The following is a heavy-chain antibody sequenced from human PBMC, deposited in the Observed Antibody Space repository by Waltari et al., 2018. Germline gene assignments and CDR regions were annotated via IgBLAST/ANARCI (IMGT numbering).Heavy chain of an antibody. V-gene: IGHV1-8*01. D-gene: IGHD3-16*01. CDR1: GYTFTGYD. CDR3: ARGAVPGKGANWFDP. CDR2: MNPKSGNA. Sequence: QVQLVQSGAEVKKPGASVKVSCKASGYTFTGYDINWVRQAPGQGLEWMGWMNPKSGNAYSTPKFQDRVIMTTDISTSTVYMELNSLRPDDTGVYFCARGAVPGKGANWFDPWGQGTLVIVSS. J-gene: IGHJ5*02.